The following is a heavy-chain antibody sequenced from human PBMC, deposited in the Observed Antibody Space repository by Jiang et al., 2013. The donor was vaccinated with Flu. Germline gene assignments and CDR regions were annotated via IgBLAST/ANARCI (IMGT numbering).Heavy chain of an antibody. CDR1: GFTFSTFA. Sequence: QLLESGGGLVQPGGSLRLSCVASGFTFSTFAMSWVRQAPGKGLEWVAGISGSGVSIHYADPVKGRFTISRDNSKNTVYLQMNSLRAEDTAVYYCAKGPHPGWQINWFDPWGQGTLVTVSS. V-gene: IGHV3-23*01. CDR2: ISGSGVSI. CDR3: AKGPHPGWQINWFDP. J-gene: IGHJ5*02.